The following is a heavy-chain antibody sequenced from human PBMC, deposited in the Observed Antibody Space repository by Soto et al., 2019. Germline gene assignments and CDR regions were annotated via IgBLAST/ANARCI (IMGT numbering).Heavy chain of an antibody. Sequence: EVQLVKSGGGLVKPGGSLRLSCAASGFTFSSYSMNWVRQAPGQGLEWVSSISSSTTYIYYADSVKGRFTISRDNAKNSLDLQMNSLRAEDTAVYYCARRFKGLSTSNYYMDVWGKGTMVTVSS. CDR1: GFTFSSYS. V-gene: IGHV3-21*01. J-gene: IGHJ6*03. CDR3: ARRFKGLSTSNYYMDV. CDR2: ISSSTTYI.